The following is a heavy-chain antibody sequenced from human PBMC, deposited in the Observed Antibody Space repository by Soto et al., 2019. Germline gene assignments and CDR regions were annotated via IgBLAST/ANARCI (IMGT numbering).Heavy chain of an antibody. Sequence: LTCTVSAASFSKYYWTWIRQPPGKGLEWIGYIYFNGNTKYNPSLEGRLTISIDTSKKEFSLKLTSVTAADAAVYYCASVTFGGIVLAHWGQGTLVTVSS. CDR3: ASVTFGGIVLAH. CDR2: IYFNGNT. V-gene: IGHV4-59*01. CDR1: AASFSKYY. D-gene: IGHD3-16*01. J-gene: IGHJ4*02.